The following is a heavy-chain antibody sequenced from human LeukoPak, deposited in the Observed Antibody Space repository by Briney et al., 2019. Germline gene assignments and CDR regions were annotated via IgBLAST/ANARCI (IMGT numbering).Heavy chain of an antibody. J-gene: IGHJ6*03. V-gene: IGHV4-59*11. Sequence: SETLSLTCTVSGGSISSHYWGWIRQPPGKGLEWIGYIYYSGSTNYNPSLKSRVTISVDTSKNQFSLKLSSVTAADTAVYYCAVDTAKSYYYYMDVWGKGTTVTVSS. CDR2: IYYSGST. D-gene: IGHD5-18*01. CDR1: GGSISSHY. CDR3: AVDTAKSYYYYMDV.